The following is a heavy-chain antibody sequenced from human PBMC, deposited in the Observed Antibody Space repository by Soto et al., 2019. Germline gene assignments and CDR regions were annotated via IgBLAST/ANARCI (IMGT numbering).Heavy chain of an antibody. Sequence: GKGLEWVSVIYSGGSTYYEDSVKGRFTISRHNSKNTLYLQMNSLRAEDTAVYYCAILFLAEEGIRVTVPVTAFLLNRSSDL. J-gene: IGHJ2*01. D-gene: IGHD3-16*02. CDR3: AILFLAEEGIRVTVPVTAFLLNRSSDL. CDR2: IYSGGST. V-gene: IGHV3-53*04.